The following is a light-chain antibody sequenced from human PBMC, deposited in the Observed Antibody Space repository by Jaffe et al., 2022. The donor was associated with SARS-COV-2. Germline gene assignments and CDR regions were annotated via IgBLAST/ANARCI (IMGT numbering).Light chain of an antibody. CDR2: QNT. V-gene: IGLV3-1*01. J-gene: IGLJ2*01. Sequence: SYELTQPPSVSVSPGQTASITCSGDKLGDEYACWYQQKPGQSPLLVIYQNTKRPSGIPERFSGSNSGTTATLTISGTQAMDEADYYCQAWDTSTVVFGGGTKLTVL. CDR1: KLGDEY. CDR3: QAWDTSTVV.